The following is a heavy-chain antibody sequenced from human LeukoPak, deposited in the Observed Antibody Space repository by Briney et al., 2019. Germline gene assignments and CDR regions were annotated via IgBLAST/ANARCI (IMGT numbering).Heavy chain of an antibody. Sequence: GGSLRLFWAASGFTVSSNYMSWVRQAPGKGLEWVSVIYSGGSTYYADSVKGRFTISRDNSKNTLYLQMNSLRAEDTAVYYCARQLLWFGELLRAFDIWGQGTMVTVSS. D-gene: IGHD3-10*01. V-gene: IGHV3-53*01. CDR1: GFTVSSNY. CDR3: ARQLLWFGELLRAFDI. J-gene: IGHJ3*02. CDR2: IYSGGST.